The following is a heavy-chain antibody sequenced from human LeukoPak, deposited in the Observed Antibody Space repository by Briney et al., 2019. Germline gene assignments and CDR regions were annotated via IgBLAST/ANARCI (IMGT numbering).Heavy chain of an antibody. D-gene: IGHD3-9*01. CDR1: GYTFTGYY. V-gene: IGHV1-2*02. Sequence: VASVKVSCKASGYTFTGYYMHWVRQAPGQGLEWMGWINPNSGGTNYAQKFQGRVTMTRDTSIRTAYMELSRLRSDDTAVYYCARGGDRRYFDWLLYYLWGQGTLVTVSS. J-gene: IGHJ4*02. CDR3: ARGGDRRYFDWLLYYL. CDR2: INPNSGGT.